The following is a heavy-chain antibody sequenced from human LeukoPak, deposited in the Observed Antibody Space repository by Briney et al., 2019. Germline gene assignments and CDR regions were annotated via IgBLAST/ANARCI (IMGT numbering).Heavy chain of an antibody. CDR1: GFTFSNYP. J-gene: IGHJ4*02. V-gene: IGHV3-23*01. Sequence: GGSLRLSCVVSGFTFSNYPMSWVRQAPGKGLEWVSVISESGDVTHYADSMKGRFTISRDNTKNTLSLHMNSLRAEDTAIYYCARGRPHGNDYWGQGTLVTVSS. D-gene: IGHD4-23*01. CDR3: ARGRPHGNDY. CDR2: ISESGDVT.